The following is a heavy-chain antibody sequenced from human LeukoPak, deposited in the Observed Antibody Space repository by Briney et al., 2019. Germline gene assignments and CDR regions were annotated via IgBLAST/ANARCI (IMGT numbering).Heavy chain of an antibody. CDR2: IYPGDSDT. J-gene: IGHJ4*02. CDR3: ARRLAAAAPFDY. CDR1: GYSFTSYW. V-gene: IGHV5-51*01. Sequence: RGESLKISCKGSGYSFTSYWIGWVRQMPGKGLGGMGIIYPGDSDTRYSPSFQGHVTISADKSISTAYLQWSSLKASDTAMYYCARRLAAAAPFDYWGQGTLVTVSS. D-gene: IGHD6-13*01.